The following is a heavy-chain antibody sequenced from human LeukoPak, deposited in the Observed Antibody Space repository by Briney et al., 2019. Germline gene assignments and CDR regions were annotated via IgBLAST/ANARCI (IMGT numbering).Heavy chain of an antibody. CDR1: GYTFTSYG. V-gene: IGHV1-18*01. D-gene: IGHD3-3*01. CDR3: ARVSNQVGPYYDFWSGYY. Sequence: ASVKVSCKASGYTFTSYGISWVRQAPGQGLEWMGWISAYNGNTNYAQKLQGRVTMTTDTSTSTAYMELGSLRSDDTAVYYCARVSNQVGPYYDFWSGYYWGQGTLVTVSS. CDR2: ISAYNGNT. J-gene: IGHJ4*02.